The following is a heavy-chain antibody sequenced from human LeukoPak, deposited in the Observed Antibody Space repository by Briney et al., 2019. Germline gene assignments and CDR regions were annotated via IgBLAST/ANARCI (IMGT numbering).Heavy chain of an antibody. J-gene: IGHJ4*02. CDR3: AKDLMAPYYDYVWGSYVPSLGY. CDR2: ISGSGGST. D-gene: IGHD3-16*01. CDR1: GFTFSSHA. V-gene: IGHV3-23*01. Sequence: GRSLRLSCAASGFTFSSHAMSWVRQAPGKGLEWVSAISGSGGSTYYADSVKGRFTISRDNSKNTLYLQMNSLRAEDTAVYYCAKDLMAPYYDYVWGSYVPSLGYWGQGTLVIVSS.